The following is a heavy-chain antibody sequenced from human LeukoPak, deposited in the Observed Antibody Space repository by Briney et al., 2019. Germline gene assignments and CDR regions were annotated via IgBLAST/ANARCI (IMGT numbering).Heavy chain of an antibody. CDR1: GYNFATVW. CDR3: ARHGRWELDY. J-gene: IGHJ4*02. D-gene: IGHD4-23*01. V-gene: IGHV5-51*01. Sequence: GESLKISCKASGYNFATVWIAWVRQMPGKGLEWMGIVYPGDSDTKYNPSFQGHVTISADKSITTAYLQWASLKASDTAIYYCARHGRWELDYWGQGTLVSVSS. CDR2: VYPGDSDT.